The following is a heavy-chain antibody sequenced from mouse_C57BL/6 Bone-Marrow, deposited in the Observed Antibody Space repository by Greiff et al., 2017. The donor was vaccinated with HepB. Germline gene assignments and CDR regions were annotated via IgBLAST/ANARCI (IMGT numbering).Heavy chain of an antibody. Sequence: QVQLQQSGPGLVAPSQSLSITCTVSGFSLTSYGVDWVRQSPGKGLEWLGVIWGVGSTNYNSALKSRLSISKDNSKSQVFLKMNSLQTDDTAMYYCASESYRGAMDYWGQGTSVTVSS. CDR2: IWGVGST. D-gene: IGHD2-14*01. J-gene: IGHJ4*01. V-gene: IGHV2-6*01. CDR1: GFSLTSYG. CDR3: ASESYRGAMDY.